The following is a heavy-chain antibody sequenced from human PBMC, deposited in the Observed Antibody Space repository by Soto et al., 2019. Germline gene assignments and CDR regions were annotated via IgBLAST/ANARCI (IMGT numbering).Heavy chain of an antibody. CDR3: ARVAADAYWSGYDDY. CDR1: GGSISNYH. D-gene: IGHD3-3*01. Sequence: QEQLQESGPRLVKPSETLSLTCSVSGGSISNYHWSWIRQPPGKGLEWIGYISYTGSTNYSPSLKSRVTVLLATSKKQFSLKLSSVTAADTGVYYCARVAADAYWSGYDDYWGQGTLVTVSS. CDR2: ISYTGST. J-gene: IGHJ4*02. V-gene: IGHV4-59*01.